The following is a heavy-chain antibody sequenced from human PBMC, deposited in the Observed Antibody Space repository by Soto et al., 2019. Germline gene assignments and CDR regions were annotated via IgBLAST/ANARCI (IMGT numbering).Heavy chain of an antibody. CDR1: GGSISSGGYY. J-gene: IGHJ4*02. Sequence: ASETLSLTCTVSGGSISSGGYYWSWIRQHPGKGLEWIGYIYYSGSTYYNPSLKSRVTISVDTSKNQFSLKLSSVTAADTAVYYCARDSGGKGGYFDYWGQGTLVTVSS. D-gene: IGHD2-15*01. V-gene: IGHV4-31*03. CDR3: ARDSGGKGGYFDY. CDR2: IYYSGST.